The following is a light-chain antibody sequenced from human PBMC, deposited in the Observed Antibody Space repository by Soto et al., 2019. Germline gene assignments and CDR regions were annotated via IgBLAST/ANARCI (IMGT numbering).Light chain of an antibody. J-gene: IGKJ2*01. CDR2: GSS. Sequence: EIVLTQSPGTLSLFPGERATLSCRASQTISSSFVAWYQQKPGQAPRLLIYGSSTRATGIPDRFSGSGSGTDFTLTITRLDPEDSAVYYCQQFGISPRTFGQGTKLE. V-gene: IGKV3-20*01. CDR3: QQFGISPRT. CDR1: QTISSSF.